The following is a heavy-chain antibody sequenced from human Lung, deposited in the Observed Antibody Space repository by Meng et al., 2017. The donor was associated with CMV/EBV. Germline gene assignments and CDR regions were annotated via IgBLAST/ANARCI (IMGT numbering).Heavy chain of an antibody. CDR1: GFTFTAYS. CDR3: GSREGGY. CDR2: ISSSSTYI. D-gene: IGHD3-10*01. J-gene: IGHJ4*02. V-gene: IGHV3-21*01. Sequence: GGSLRLSCAASGFTFTAYSMNWVRQAPGKGLEWVASISSSSTYIHYGDSVKGRFSISRDNAKNSLFLQMNSLRAEDTAVYFCGSREGGYWGQGPLVTVSS.